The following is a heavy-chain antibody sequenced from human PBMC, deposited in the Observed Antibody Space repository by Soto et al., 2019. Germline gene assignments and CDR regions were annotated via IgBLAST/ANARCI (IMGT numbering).Heavy chain of an antibody. CDR3: ARQYCSGGSCYSVYYYGMDV. CDR1: GGAVSSGSYY. Sequence: QVQLQESGPGLVKPSETLSLTCTVSGGAVSSGSYYWSWIRQPPGKGLECLEYSYYSGSTNYNPSLKRRGTISVDTPKNQFSLQLISVPAADTAVYYCARQYCSGGSCYSVYYYGMDVWGQGTTVTVSS. V-gene: IGHV4-61*01. J-gene: IGHJ6*02. D-gene: IGHD2-15*01. CDR2: SYYSGST.